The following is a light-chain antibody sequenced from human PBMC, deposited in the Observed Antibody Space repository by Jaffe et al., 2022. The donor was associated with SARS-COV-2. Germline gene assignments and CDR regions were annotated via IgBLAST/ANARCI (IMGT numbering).Light chain of an antibody. Sequence: QSALTQPRSVSGSPGQSVTISCTGTSGDVGVYKYVSWYQQHPGKVPKLIIYDVTQRPSGVPDRFSGSKSGNTASLTISGLQPEDEADYYCCSYAGSYSLIFGGGTKLTVL. J-gene: IGLJ2*01. CDR3: CSYAGSYSLI. CDR2: DVT. CDR1: SGDVGVYKY. V-gene: IGLV2-11*01.